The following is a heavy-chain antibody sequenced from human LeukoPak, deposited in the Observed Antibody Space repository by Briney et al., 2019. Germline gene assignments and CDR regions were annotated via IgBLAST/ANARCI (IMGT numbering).Heavy chain of an antibody. CDR2: ISGSGGNT. CDR3: AKRSGSSWYGPLDY. CDR1: AFTVSTNF. V-gene: IGHV3-23*01. Sequence: PGGSLRLSCAAPAFTVSTNFMTWVRQAPGKGLEWVSAISGSGGNTYYADSVNGRFTTSRDNSKNTMYLQMNSLRAEDTAIYYCAKRSGSSWYGPLDYWGQGTLVTVSS. D-gene: IGHD6-13*01. J-gene: IGHJ4*02.